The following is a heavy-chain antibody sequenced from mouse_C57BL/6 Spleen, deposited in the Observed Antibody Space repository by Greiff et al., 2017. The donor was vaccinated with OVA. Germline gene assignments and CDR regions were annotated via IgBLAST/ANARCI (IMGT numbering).Heavy chain of an antibody. CDR2: IDPSDSYT. D-gene: IGHD1-1*01. J-gene: IGHJ2*01. V-gene: IGHV1-50*01. CDR1: GYTFTSYW. CDR3: ARSTFTTVVAYYFDY. Sequence: QVQLQQPGAELVKPGASVKLSCKASGYTFTSYWMQWVKQRPGQGLEWIGEIDPSDSYTNYNQKFKGKATLTVDPSSSTAYMQLSSLTSEDSAVYYCARSTFTTVVAYYFDYWGQGTTLTVSS.